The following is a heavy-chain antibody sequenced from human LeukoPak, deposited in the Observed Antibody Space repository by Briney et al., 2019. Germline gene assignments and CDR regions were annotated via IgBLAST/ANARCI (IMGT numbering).Heavy chain of an antibody. J-gene: IGHJ4*02. CDR3: AKDRAPSAVTAFDY. V-gene: IGHV3-23*01. Sequence: SGGSLRLSCAASGFTFSSYWMSWVRQAPGKGLEWVSAISGSGGSTYYADSVKGRFTISRDNSKNTLYLQMNSLRAEDTAVYYCAKDRAPSAVTAFDYWGQGTLVTVSS. CDR2: ISGSGGST. CDR1: GFTFSSYW. D-gene: IGHD4-4*01.